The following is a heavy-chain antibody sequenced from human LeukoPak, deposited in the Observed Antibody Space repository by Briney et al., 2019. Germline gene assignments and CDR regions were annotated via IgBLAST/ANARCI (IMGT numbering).Heavy chain of an antibody. CDR2: INPNSGDT. V-gene: IGHV1-2*02. Sequence: GASVKVSCKASGYTFTDYYLHWVRQAPGQGFEWMGWINPNSGDTNYAQKFQGRVTMTRDTSICTAHMEMSRLRSDDTAVYYCARANFLYCSSTTCLFDYWGQGTLVTVSS. D-gene: IGHD2-2*01. CDR1: GYTFTDYY. CDR3: ARANFLYCSSTTCLFDY. J-gene: IGHJ4*02.